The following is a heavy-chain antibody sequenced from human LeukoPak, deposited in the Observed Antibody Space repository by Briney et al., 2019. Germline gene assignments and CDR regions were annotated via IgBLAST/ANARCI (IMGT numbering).Heavy chain of an antibody. Sequence: SETLSLTCTVSGGSISSYYWSWIRQPPGKGLEWIGYIYYSGSTNYNPSLKSRVTISVDTSKNQFSLKLTSVTAADTAVYYCARDRGLYSSSWYPRFDPWGQGTLVTVSS. V-gene: IGHV4-59*01. J-gene: IGHJ5*02. CDR2: IYYSGST. D-gene: IGHD6-13*01. CDR3: ARDRGLYSSSWYPRFDP. CDR1: GGSISSYY.